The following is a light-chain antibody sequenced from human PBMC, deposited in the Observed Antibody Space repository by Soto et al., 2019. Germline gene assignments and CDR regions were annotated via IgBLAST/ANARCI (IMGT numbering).Light chain of an antibody. CDR1: TDVPASHS. V-gene: IGLV2-14*01. J-gene: IGLJ2*01. CDR2: DVT. CDR3: SSYVTSSLVL. Sequence: QSVLTQPASVSGSRGQSITVSCTGTTDVPASHSVSWYQQHPGKAPILLVYDVTKRPSGVSSRFSGSKSDNTASLTISGLQVEDEADYYCSSYVTSSLVLFGGGTQVTVL.